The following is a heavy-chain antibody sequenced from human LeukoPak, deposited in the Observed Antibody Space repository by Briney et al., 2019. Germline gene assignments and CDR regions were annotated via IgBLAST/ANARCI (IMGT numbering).Heavy chain of an antibody. D-gene: IGHD3-10*01. CDR2: MNPNSGNT. Sequence: ASVKVSCKASGYTFTSYDINWMRQATGQGLEWMGWMNPNSGNTGYAQKFQGRVTMTRNTSISTAYMELSSLRSEDTAVYYCARGPRGYGSGSYPSPGYYGMDVWGQGTTVTVSS. V-gene: IGHV1-8*01. J-gene: IGHJ6*02. CDR3: ARGPRGYGSGSYPSPGYYGMDV. CDR1: GYTFTSYD.